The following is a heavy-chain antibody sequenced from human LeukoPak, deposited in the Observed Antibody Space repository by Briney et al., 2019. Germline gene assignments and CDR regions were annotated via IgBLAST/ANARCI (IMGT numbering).Heavy chain of an antibody. CDR1: GGSISSYY. CDR2: IYTSGST. D-gene: IGHD5-18*01. CDR3: ARTDRLVGYTYGYFGY. J-gene: IGHJ4*02. V-gene: IGHV4-4*07. Sequence: PSETLSLTCTVSGGSISSYYWSWIRQPAGKGLEWIGRIYTSGSTNYNPSLKSRVTMSVDTSKNQFSLKLSSVTAADTAVYYCARTDRLVGYTYGYFGYWGQGTLVTVSS.